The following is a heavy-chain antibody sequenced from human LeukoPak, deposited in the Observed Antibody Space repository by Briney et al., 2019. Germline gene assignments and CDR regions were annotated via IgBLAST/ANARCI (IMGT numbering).Heavy chain of an antibody. Sequence: GGSLRLSCAASGFTFSSYWMHWVRQAPGKGLVWVSRINSDGTIIGYADSVKGRFTISRDNAKNTLYLQMNSLRADDTAVYYCAREDASSSDYWGQGTLVTVSS. J-gene: IGHJ4*02. CDR1: GFTFSSYW. D-gene: IGHD6-13*01. CDR3: AREDASSSDY. CDR2: INSDGTII. V-gene: IGHV3-74*01.